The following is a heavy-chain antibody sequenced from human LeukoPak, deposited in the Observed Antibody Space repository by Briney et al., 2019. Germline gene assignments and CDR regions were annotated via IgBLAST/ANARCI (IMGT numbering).Heavy chain of an antibody. Sequence: PSETLSLTCAVYGGSFSDYYGSWIRQPPGRGLEWIGEINHSGSTNYNPSLKSRVTISVDTSKNQFSLELISVTAADTAVYYCARWASGYCSTTSCYMFFDYWGQGTLVTVSS. CDR2: INHSGST. J-gene: IGHJ4*02. CDR3: ARWASGYCSTTSCYMFFDY. CDR1: GGSFSDYY. D-gene: IGHD2-2*02. V-gene: IGHV4-34*01.